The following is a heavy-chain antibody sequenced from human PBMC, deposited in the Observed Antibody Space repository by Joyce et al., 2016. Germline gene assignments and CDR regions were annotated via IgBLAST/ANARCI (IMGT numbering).Heavy chain of an antibody. J-gene: IGHJ4*02. Sequence: QVQLVQSGAEVRQPGSSVRLSCKASGGAFSRHSISWVRQAPGQGLEWMGGITPIFGPATYAPKFQGRVKITVDASTGTAYRELNRLRSEDTAMYYCARESADSSGYYYGLYWGQGALVTVSS. CDR1: GGAFSRHS. D-gene: IGHD3-22*01. V-gene: IGHV1-69*12. CDR3: ARESADSSGYYYGLY. CDR2: ITPIFGPA.